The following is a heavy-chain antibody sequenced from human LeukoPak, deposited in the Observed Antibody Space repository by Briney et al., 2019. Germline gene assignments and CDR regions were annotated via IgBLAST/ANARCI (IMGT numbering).Heavy chain of an antibody. CDR1: GYSISSGYY. V-gene: IGHV4-38-2*02. CDR2: IYHSGST. J-gene: IGHJ6*03. Sequence: SETLSLTRTVSGYSISSGYYWGWIRQPPGKGLEWIGRIYHSGSTYYNPSLKSRVTISVDTSKNQFSLKLSSVTAADTAVYYCARFQSRLYYYYYMDVWGKGTTVTVSS. CDR3: ARFQSRLYYYYYMDV.